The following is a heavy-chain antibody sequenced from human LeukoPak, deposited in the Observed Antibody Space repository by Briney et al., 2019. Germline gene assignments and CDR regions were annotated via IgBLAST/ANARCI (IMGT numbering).Heavy chain of an antibody. CDR3: ATEYSGSRTIDY. CDR1: GFTFSSYS. J-gene: IGHJ4*02. Sequence: GGSLRLSCAASGFTFSSYSMDWVRQAPGKGLEWVSSISSSSSYIYYADSVKGRFTISRDNAKNSLYLQMNSLRAEDTAVYYCATEYSGSRTIDYWGQGTLVTVSS. CDR2: ISSSSSYI. D-gene: IGHD1-26*01. V-gene: IGHV3-21*04.